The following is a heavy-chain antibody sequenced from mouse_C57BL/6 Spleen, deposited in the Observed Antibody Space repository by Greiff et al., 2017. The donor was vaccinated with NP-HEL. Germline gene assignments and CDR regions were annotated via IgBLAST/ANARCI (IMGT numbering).Heavy chain of an antibody. CDR2: INPNNGGT. CDR1: GYTFTDYY. Sequence: EVQLQQSGPELVKPGASVKISCKASGYTFTDYYMNWVKQSHGKSLEWIGDINPNNGGTSYNQKFKGKATLTVDKSSSTAYMELRSLTSEDSAVYYGARGYYGSRGYWGKGTTLTVSS. V-gene: IGHV1-26*01. CDR3: ARGYYGSRGY. D-gene: IGHD1-1*01. J-gene: IGHJ2*01.